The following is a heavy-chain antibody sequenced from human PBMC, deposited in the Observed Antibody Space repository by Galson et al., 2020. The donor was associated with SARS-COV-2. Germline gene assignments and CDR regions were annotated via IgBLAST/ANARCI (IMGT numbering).Heavy chain of an antibody. CDR3: AREKSAATGGIDN. CDR2: IDYDGRT. Sequence: SETLSLTCSVSGGSISSGFYYWVWIRQSPGKGLEWIGSIDYDGRTDYNPSLKSRVTISRDTSMAQFSLKLHSVSAADTAVYYCAREKSAATGGIDNWGRGTLVTVSS. J-gene: IGHJ4*01. D-gene: IGHD6-13*01. CDR1: GGSISSGFYY. V-gene: IGHV4-39*07.